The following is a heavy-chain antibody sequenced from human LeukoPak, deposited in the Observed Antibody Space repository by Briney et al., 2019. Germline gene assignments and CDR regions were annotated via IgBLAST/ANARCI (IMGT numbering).Heavy chain of an antibody. CDR2: VFHSGST. CDR3: ARGISGAQYFPQ. D-gene: IGHD3-3*01. J-gene: IGHJ1*01. Sequence: SQTLSLTCTVSGDSITSGGHFWTWIRQLPGVGLEWIGYVFHSGSTYYNPSLKSRLLISVDTSKNQFSLKLSSVTAADTAVYYCARGISGAQYFPQWGQGTLVTVSS. CDR1: GDSITSGGHF. V-gene: IGHV4-31*03.